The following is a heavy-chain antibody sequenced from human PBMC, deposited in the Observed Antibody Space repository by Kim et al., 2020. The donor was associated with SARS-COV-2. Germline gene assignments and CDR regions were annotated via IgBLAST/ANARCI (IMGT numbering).Heavy chain of an antibody. CDR2: ICGYGGST. V-gene: IGHV3-23*01. D-gene: IGHD6-13*01. CDR1: GLTFSTYA. Sequence: GGSLRLSCVASGLTFSTYAMSWVRQAPGKGLEWVSGICGYGGSTYYADSVKGRFTISRDDSKNTLYVQMNSLRAEDTAVYYCASRGNSWYSDYWGQGNLVTVSS. J-gene: IGHJ4*02. CDR3: ASRGNSWYSDY.